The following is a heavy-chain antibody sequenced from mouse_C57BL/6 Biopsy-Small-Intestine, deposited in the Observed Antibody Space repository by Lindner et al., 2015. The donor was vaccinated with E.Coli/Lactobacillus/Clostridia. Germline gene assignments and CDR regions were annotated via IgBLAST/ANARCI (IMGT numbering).Heavy chain of an antibody. V-gene: IGHV1-84*02. CDR3: ARGPFGSFFGYDSSGYSHLYNDY. Sequence: SVKVSCKASGYTFTSYAMHWVRQAPGQRLEWMGWINAGTGNTKYSQKFQGRVTITRDTSASTAYMELSSLRSEDTAVYYCARGPFGSFFGYDSSGYSHLYNDYWGQGTLVTVSS. J-gene: IGHJ4*01. CDR1: GYTFTSYA. CDR2: INAGTGNT. D-gene: IGHD1-1*01.